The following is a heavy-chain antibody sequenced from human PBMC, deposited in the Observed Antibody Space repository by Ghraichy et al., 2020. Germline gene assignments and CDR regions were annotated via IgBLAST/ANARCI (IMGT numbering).Heavy chain of an antibody. CDR2: IKQDGSEK. V-gene: IGHV3-7*01. Sequence: GGSLRLSCAASGFTFSSYWMSWVRQAPGKGLEWVANIKQDGSEKYYVDSVMGRFTISRDNAKNSLYLQMNSLRAEDTAVYYCAREALWFGENYYYYGMDVWGQGTTVTVSS. CDR1: GFTFSSYW. CDR3: AREALWFGENYYYYGMDV. J-gene: IGHJ6*02. D-gene: IGHD3-10*01.